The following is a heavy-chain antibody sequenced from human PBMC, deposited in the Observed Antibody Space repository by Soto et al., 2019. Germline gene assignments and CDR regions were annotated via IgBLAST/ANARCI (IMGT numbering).Heavy chain of an antibody. CDR1: GGSFSGYY. CDR2: INHSGST. D-gene: IGHD3-10*01. CDR3: ARVLGTMVRGVYYYYYMDV. V-gene: IGHV4-34*01. J-gene: IGHJ6*03. Sequence: QVQLQQWGAGLLKPSETLSLTCAVYGGSFSGYYWSWIRQPPGKGLEWIGEINHSGSTNYNPSLKSRVTISVDTFKNQFSLKLSSVTAADTAVYYCARVLGTMVRGVYYYYYMDVWGKGTTVTVSS.